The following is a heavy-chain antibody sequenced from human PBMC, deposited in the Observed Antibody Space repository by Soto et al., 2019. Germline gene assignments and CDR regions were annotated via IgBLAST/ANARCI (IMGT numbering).Heavy chain of an antibody. CDR2: ISYDGSNK. J-gene: IGHJ6*01. Sequence: GGSLRLSYAASGFTFSSYGMHWVRQAPGKGLEWVAVISYDGSNKYYADSVKGRFTISRDNSKNTRYLQMNSLRAEDTAVYYCAKGGFWSGYYRYYGMDVWGQGTTVTVSS. CDR3: AKGGFWSGYYRYYGMDV. V-gene: IGHV3-30*18. CDR1: GFTFSSYG. D-gene: IGHD3-3*01.